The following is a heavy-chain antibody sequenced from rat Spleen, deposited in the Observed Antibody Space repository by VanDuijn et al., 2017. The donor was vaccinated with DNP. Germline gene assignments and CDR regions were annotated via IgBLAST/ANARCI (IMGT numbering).Heavy chain of an antibody. CDR1: GFTFSNYY. D-gene: IGHD1-6*01. Sequence: EVQLVESGGGLVQPGKSLKLSCEASGFTFSNYYMAWVRQAPKGGLEWVATISISGSTTSYPDSVKGRFTNSXDNDKSCLYLHMNSPQVEDKATYXXXRQXXXYTXXXGXXXWGQGTXXTV. V-gene: IGHV5-25*01. J-gene: IGHJ3*01. CDR3: XRQXXXYTXXXGXXX. CDR2: ISISGSTT.